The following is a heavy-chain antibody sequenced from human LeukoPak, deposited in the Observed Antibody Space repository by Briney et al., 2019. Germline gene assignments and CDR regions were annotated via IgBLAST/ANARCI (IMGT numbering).Heavy chain of an antibody. CDR2: IKSKTDGGTT. J-gene: IGHJ5*02. CDR1: EFTLRDAW. Sequence: PGGSLRLSCSASEFTLRDAWMNWVRQAPGKGLEWVARIKSKTDGGTTDYAAPVKGRFTISRDDSKNTLYLQMDNLRTEDTAVYYCTKDSGSRNYVGFDPWGQGTLVTVSS. CDR3: TKDSGSRNYVGFDP. D-gene: IGHD4-11*01. V-gene: IGHV3-15*01.